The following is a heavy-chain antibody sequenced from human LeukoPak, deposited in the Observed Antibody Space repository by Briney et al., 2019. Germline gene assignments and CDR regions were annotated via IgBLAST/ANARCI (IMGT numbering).Heavy chain of an antibody. J-gene: IGHJ4*02. CDR3: ASRSSGYYYSFDY. Sequence: GGSLRLSCAASGFTFSSYVMNWVRQAPGKGLEWVSTISGSGGSTYYADSVKGRFTISRDNSKNTLYLQMNSLRAEDTAVYYCASRSSGYYYSFDYWGQGTLVTVSS. CDR1: GFTFSSYV. D-gene: IGHD3-22*01. CDR2: ISGSGGST. V-gene: IGHV3-23*01.